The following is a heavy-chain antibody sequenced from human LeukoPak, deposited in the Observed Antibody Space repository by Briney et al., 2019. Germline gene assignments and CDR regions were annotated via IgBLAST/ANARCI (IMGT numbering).Heavy chain of an antibody. CDR2: IIPIVGIA. CDR1: GGTFSSYA. J-gene: IGHJ6*02. CDR3: ARGLALRGIYYYYDMDV. D-gene: IGHD3-3*02. Sequence: GASVKVSCKASGGTFSSYAISWGRQAPGQGLEWMGRIIPIVGIANYAQKFQGRVTISADKSTSTAYMELSSLRSEDTAVYYCARGLALRGIYYYYDMDVWGQGTTVTVSS. V-gene: IGHV1-69*04.